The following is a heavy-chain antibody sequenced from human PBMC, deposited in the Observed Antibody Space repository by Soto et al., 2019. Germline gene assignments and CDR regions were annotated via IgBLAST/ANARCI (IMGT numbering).Heavy chain of an antibody. Sequence: QVQLQESGPGLVKPSQTLSLTCTVSGGSISSGDYYWSWIRQPPGKGLEWFGYIYYSGSTYYNPSPKSRVTISVDTSRNQFSLKLSSVTPADTAVYYCARATIYDRSGSYFNYWGQGTLVTVSS. J-gene: IGHJ4*02. V-gene: IGHV4-30-4*01. CDR2: IYYSGST. CDR1: GGSISSGDYY. D-gene: IGHD3-10*01. CDR3: ARATIYDRSGSYFNY.